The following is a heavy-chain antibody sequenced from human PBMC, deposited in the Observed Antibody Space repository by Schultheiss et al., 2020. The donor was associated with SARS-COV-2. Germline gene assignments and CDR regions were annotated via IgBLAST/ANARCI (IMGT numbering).Heavy chain of an antibody. V-gene: IGHV3-21*01. Sequence: GGSLRLSCAASGFTFSSYAMSWVRQAPGKGLEWVSSISSSSSYIYYADSVKGRFTISRDNAKNSLYLQMNSLRAEDTAVYYCARDHPYYDFWSGYHYYYYYGMDVWGQGTTVTVSS. D-gene: IGHD3-3*01. J-gene: IGHJ6*02. CDR2: ISSSSSYI. CDR1: GFTFSSYA. CDR3: ARDHPYYDFWSGYHYYYYYGMDV.